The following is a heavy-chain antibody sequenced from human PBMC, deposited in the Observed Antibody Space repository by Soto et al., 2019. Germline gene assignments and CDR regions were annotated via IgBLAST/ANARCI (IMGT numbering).Heavy chain of an antibody. D-gene: IGHD6-19*01. Sequence: SETLSLTCAVSGYSMNSSDYYWGWIRQPPGKGLEWIGSIYYSGSTYYNPSLQSRVAISVDTSKNQFSLKLKSVTAADTAIYYCARRTVNIRTFYSGLKTHCFDYWGQGAPVTVSS. CDR2: IYYSGST. CDR3: ARRTVNIRTFYSGLKTHCFDY. CDR1: GYSMNSSDYY. V-gene: IGHV4-39*01. J-gene: IGHJ4*02.